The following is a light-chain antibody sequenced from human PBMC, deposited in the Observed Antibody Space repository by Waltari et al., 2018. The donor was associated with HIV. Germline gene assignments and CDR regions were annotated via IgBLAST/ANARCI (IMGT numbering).Light chain of an antibody. CDR3: QQSYSTPYT. V-gene: IGKV1-39*01. CDR2: LAS. J-gene: IGKJ2*01. Sequence: DIQMTQSPSSLSASVGDRVSITCRASQTISISLNWYQQKPGKAPKLLIYLASSLQSGVPFRFSGSGSGTDFTLTISSLKPEDFATYFCQQSYSTPYTFGPGTKLEIK. CDR1: QTISIS.